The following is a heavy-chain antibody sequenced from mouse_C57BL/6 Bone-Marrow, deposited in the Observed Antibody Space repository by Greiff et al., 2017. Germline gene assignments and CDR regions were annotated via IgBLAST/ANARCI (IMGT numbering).Heavy chain of an antibody. Sequence: ESGPGILQSSQTLSLTCSFSGFSLSTSGMGVSWIRQPSGKGLEWLAHIYWDDDKRYNPSLKSRLTISKDTSRNQVFLKITSVDTADTATYYCARRRKGGLLLGAMDYWGQGTSVTVSS. CDR1: GFSLSTSGMG. D-gene: IGHD1-1*01. CDR3: ARRRKGGLLLGAMDY. V-gene: IGHV8-12*01. CDR2: IYWDDDK. J-gene: IGHJ4*01.